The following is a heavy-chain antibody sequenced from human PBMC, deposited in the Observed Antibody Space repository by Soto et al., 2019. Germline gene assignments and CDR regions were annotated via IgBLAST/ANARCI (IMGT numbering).Heavy chain of an antibody. CDR1: GGSISSGDYY. J-gene: IGHJ2*01. Sequence: QVQLQESGPGLVKPSQTLSLTCTVPGGSISSGDYYWTWIRQPPGKGLEWIGYIYYSGRTNYNPSLSSRLTISVDTSKNQFSLNLSSVTAADTAVYYCARRVESDYTIDFDLWGRGTLVTVSS. CDR3: ARRVESDYTIDFDL. CDR2: IYYSGRT. D-gene: IGHD3-3*01. V-gene: IGHV4-30-4*01.